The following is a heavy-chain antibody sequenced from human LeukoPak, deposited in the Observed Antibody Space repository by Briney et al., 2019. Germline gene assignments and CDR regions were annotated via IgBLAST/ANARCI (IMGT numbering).Heavy chain of an antibody. Sequence: GGSLRLSCAASGFTFSSYGMHWVRQAPGKGLEWVAVIWYDGSNKYYADSVKGRFTISRDNSKNMLYLQMNSLRAENTAVYYCAREIPYGPIDYWGQGTLVTVSS. CDR2: IWYDGSNK. J-gene: IGHJ4*02. V-gene: IGHV3-33*01. D-gene: IGHD4-17*01. CDR3: AREIPYGPIDY. CDR1: GFTFSSYG.